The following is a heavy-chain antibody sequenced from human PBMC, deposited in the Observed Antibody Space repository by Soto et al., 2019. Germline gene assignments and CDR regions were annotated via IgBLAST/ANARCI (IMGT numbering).Heavy chain of an antibody. Sequence: PSETLSLTCTVSGGSISSYYWSWIRQPPGKGLEWIGYIYYSGSTNYNPSLKSRVTISVDTSKNQFSLKLSSVTAADTAVYYCARGIAAAAMKWFDPWGQGTLVTVS. CDR3: ARGIAAAAMKWFDP. CDR2: IYYSGST. J-gene: IGHJ5*02. D-gene: IGHD6-13*01. V-gene: IGHV4-59*01. CDR1: GGSISSYY.